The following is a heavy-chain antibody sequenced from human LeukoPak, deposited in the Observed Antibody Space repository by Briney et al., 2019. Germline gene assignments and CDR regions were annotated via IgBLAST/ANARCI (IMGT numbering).Heavy chain of an antibody. D-gene: IGHD3-22*01. J-gene: IGHJ4*02. CDR3: ARGSRDSSGYRYYLNY. CDR1: GFTFSSYW. V-gene: IGHV3-7*01. CDR2: IKQDAGTE. Sequence: PGGSLRLSCAASGFTFSSYWMSWVRQAPGKGLGWVASIKQDAGTEYSVDSLKGRFTISRDNAYNSLYLQMNSLRAEDTAVYFCARGSRDSSGYRYYLNYWGQGTLVTVSS.